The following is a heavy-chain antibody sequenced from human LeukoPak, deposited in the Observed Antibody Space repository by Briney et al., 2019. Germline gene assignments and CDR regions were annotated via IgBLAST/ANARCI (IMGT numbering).Heavy chain of an antibody. J-gene: IGHJ4*02. CDR3: ARGENGYSSGLSLRWVY. Sequence: GESLKISSKGSGYIFTSYLIGLVRQMPGKGPEWMGIIYPGDSDTRYSPSFQGQVTISADKSISTAYLQWSSLKASDTAMYYCARGENGYSSGLSLRWVYWGQGTLVTVSS. V-gene: IGHV5-51*01. CDR1: GYIFTSYL. D-gene: IGHD6-19*01. CDR2: IYPGDSDT.